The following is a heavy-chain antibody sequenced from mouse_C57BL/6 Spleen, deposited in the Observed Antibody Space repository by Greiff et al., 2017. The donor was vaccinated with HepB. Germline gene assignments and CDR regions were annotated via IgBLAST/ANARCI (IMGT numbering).Heavy chain of an antibody. J-gene: IGHJ3*01. D-gene: IGHD2-2*01. CDR1: GYTFTSYG. CDR2: IYPRSGNT. Sequence: QVQLKESGAELARPGASVKLSCKASGYTFTSYGISWVKQRTGQGLEWIGEIYPRSGNTYYNEKFKGKATLTADKSSSTAYMELRSLTSEDSAVYFCARGDYGYGGGFAYWGQGTLVTVSA. V-gene: IGHV1-81*01. CDR3: ARGDYGYGGGFAY.